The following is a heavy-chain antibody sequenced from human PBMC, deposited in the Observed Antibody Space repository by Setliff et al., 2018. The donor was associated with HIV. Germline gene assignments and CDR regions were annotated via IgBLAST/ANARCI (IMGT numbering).Heavy chain of an antibody. D-gene: IGHD2-21*01. V-gene: IGHV4-34*01. J-gene: IGHJ5*02. CDR3: ARGVARQVVIDRWFDP. CDR1: GGSFSDFY. Sequence: SETLSLTCAVFGGSFSDFYWSWIRQPPGKGLEWIGEISYSGSTVYNPSLKSRVTMSVDASKNLVSLDLNSVTAADTAIYYCARGVARQVVIDRWFDPWGQGTPVTVSS. CDR2: ISYSGST.